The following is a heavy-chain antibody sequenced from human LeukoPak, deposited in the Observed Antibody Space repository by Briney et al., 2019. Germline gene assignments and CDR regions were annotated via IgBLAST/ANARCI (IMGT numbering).Heavy chain of an antibody. CDR3: ARGDGYCTSTSCYDYYYYGMDV. V-gene: IGHV1-3*01. CDR2: INACNGST. Sequence: ASVKVSCKASGYTFTIYAMHWVRQAPGQRLEWMGWINACNGSTKYSQKFQGRVTITRDTSASTAYMELSSLRSEDTAVYYCARGDGYCTSTSCYDYYYYGMDVWGQGTTVTVSS. CDR1: GYTFTIYA. J-gene: IGHJ6*02. D-gene: IGHD2-2*03.